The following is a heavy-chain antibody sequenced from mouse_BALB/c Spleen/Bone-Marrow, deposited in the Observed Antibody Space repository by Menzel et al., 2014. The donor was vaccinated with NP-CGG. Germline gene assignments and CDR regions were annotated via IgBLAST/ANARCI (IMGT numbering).Heavy chain of an antibody. CDR3: ARAYYVNYDAMDY. D-gene: IGHD2-10*01. Sequence: QVQLKESGAELMKPGASMKISCKATGYTFSSYWIEWVKQRPGHALEWIGEILPGSGSTNYNERFKGKATFTADTSSNTAYMQLSSLTSEGSAVYYCARAYYVNYDAMDYWGQGTSVTVSS. CDR2: ILPGSGST. J-gene: IGHJ4*01. V-gene: IGHV1-9*01. CDR1: GYTFSSYW.